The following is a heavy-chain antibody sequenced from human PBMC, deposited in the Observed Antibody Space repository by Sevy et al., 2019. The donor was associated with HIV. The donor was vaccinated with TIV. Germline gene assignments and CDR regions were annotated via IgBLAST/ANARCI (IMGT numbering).Heavy chain of an antibody. CDR3: ARKGGAYDIGFDP. J-gene: IGHJ5*02. D-gene: IGHD3-22*01. Sequence: GGSLRLSCAASGFTFSSYEMTWVRQTPGKGLEWFSSISSSGTTIYYGDSLEGRFTISRDNPKNSLYLQMNSLRAEDTAVYYCARKGGAYDIGFDPWGQGTLVTVSS. V-gene: IGHV3-48*03. CDR1: GFTFSSYE. CDR2: ISSSGTTI.